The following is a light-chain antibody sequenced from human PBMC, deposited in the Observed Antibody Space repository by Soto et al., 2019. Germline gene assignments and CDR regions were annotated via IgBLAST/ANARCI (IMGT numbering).Light chain of an antibody. V-gene: IGLV2-14*03. CDR2: DVS. J-gene: IGLJ2*01. Sequence: QSVLTQPASVSGSPGQSITISCTGTDSDVGAYDYVSWYQQYPNRAPKLLIYDVSRRPSGISSRFSGSKSGNTASLTISGLQGEDEADYYCSSYTATNIVFGGGTQLTVL. CDR1: DSDVGAYDY. CDR3: SSYTATNIV.